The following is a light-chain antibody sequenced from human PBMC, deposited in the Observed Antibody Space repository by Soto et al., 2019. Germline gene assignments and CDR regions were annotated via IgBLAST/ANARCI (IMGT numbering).Light chain of an antibody. CDR3: YSYAGGNNV. CDR1: SRDVGGYNY. J-gene: IGLJ1*01. V-gene: IGLV2-8*01. Sequence: QSALTQPPSASGSLGQSVTISCTGTSRDVGGYNYVSWYQQHPGKAPKLMIYEVSKRPSGVPDRFSGSKSGSTASLTVSGLQAEDEADYYCYSYAGGNNVFGTGTKVT. CDR2: EVS.